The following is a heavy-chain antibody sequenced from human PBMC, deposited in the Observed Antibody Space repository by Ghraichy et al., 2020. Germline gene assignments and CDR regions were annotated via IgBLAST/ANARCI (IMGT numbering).Heavy chain of an antibody. Sequence: SETLSLTCTVSGGSISSGGYYWSWIRQHPGKGLEWIGYIYYSGSTYYNPSLKSRVTISVDTSKNQFSLKLSSVTAADTAVYYCARGGRYSYGPRPTYFDYWGQGTLVTVSS. V-gene: IGHV4-31*03. CDR1: GGSISSGGYY. CDR3: ARGGRYSYGPRPTYFDY. CDR2: IYYSGST. D-gene: IGHD5-18*01. J-gene: IGHJ4*02.